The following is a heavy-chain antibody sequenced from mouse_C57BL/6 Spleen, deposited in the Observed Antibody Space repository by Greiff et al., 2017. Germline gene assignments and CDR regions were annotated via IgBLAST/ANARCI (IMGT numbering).Heavy chain of an antibody. CDR3: ARSPDQATDYAMDY. Sequence: QVQLQQPGAELVKPGASVKMSCKASGYTFTSYWITWVKQRPGRGLEWIGDIYPGSGSTNYNEKFKSKATLTVDTSSSTAYMQLSSLTSEDSAVYYGARSPDQATDYAMDYWGQGTSVTVSS. CDR1: GYTFTSYW. CDR2: IYPGSGST. D-gene: IGHD3-2*02. J-gene: IGHJ4*01. V-gene: IGHV1-55*01.